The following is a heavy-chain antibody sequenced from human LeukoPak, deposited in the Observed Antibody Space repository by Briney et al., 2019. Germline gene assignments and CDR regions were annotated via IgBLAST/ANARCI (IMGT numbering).Heavy chain of an antibody. CDR2: IYHSGST. CDR3: ARHRGRYYDSGSYYYFDY. V-gene: IGHV4-30-2*03. J-gene: IGHJ4*02. D-gene: IGHD3-10*01. CDR1: GGSISSGGYS. Sequence: PSQTLSLTCAVSGGSISSGGYSWSWIRQPPGKGLEWIGYIYHSGSTYYNPSLKSRVTTSVDTSKNHFSLNLSSVTAADTAVYYCARHRGRYYDSGSYYYFDYWGQGTLVTVSS.